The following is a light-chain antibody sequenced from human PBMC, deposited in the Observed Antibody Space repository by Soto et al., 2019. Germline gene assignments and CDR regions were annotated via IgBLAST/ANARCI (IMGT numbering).Light chain of an antibody. CDR2: GAS. J-gene: IGKJ1*01. Sequence: EIVLTQSPGTLSLTPGERATLSCRASQSVSNNYLAWYQQKPGQAPRLLIYGASNRATGIPGRFSGSGSGTEFTLTISSLQSEDFAVYYCQQYGSSSSFGQGTKV. CDR1: QSVSNNY. V-gene: IGKV3-20*01. CDR3: QQYGSSSS.